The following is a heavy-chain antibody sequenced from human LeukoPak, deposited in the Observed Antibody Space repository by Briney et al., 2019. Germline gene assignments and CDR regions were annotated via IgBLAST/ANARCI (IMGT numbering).Heavy chain of an antibody. J-gene: IGHJ4*02. D-gene: IGHD2-2*01. Sequence: PGGSLRLSCAASGFRFSGHYMSWIRQAPGKGLEWVAYISSTVTTVYYADSVKGRFTISRDNTKDSLYLQMSSLKAEDTAVYYCATGDCSAARCYYFDYWGQGTLVTVSS. V-gene: IGHV3-11*04. CDR3: ATGDCSAARCYYFDY. CDR1: GFRFSGHY. CDR2: ISSTVTTV.